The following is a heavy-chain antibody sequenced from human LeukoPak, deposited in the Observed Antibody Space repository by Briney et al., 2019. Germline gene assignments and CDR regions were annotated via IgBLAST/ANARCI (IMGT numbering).Heavy chain of an antibody. CDR2: ISGSGGST. Sequence: RPGGSLRLSCAASGFTFSSYGMSWVRQAPGKGLEWVSAISGSGGSTYYADSVKGRFTISRDNSKNTLYLQMNSLRAEDTAVYYCAKDKTPAAMRPPWWGQGTLVTVSS. V-gene: IGHV3-23*01. CDR3: AKDKTPAAMRPPW. J-gene: IGHJ4*02. D-gene: IGHD2-2*01. CDR1: GFTFSSYG.